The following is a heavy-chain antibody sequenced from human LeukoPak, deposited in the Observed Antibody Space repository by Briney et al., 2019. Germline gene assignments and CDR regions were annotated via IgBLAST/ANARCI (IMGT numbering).Heavy chain of an antibody. Sequence: ASVKVSCKASGYTFTGYYMHWLRQAPGQGLEWMGWINPNRGGTNYAQKFQGRVTMTRDTSISTAYMELSRLRSDDTAVYYCARESHHSYGTTYYYMDVWGKGTTVTVSS. J-gene: IGHJ6*03. CDR3: ARESHHSYGTTYYYMDV. CDR2: INPNRGGT. D-gene: IGHD5-18*01. V-gene: IGHV1-2*02. CDR1: GYTFTGYY.